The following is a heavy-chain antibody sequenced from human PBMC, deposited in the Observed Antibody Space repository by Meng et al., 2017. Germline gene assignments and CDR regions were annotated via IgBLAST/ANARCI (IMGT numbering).Heavy chain of an antibody. CDR3: ARGSSGYYYKGYGMDV. CDR1: GGPISSYY. V-gene: IGHV4-59*12. D-gene: IGHD3-22*01. J-gene: IGHJ6*01. Sequence: SETLSLTCTASGGPISSYYWSWIRQPPGKGLEWIGYIYYSGSTNYNPSLKSRVTISVDTSKNQFSLKLSSVTAADTAVYYCARGSSGYYYKGYGMDVWGQGTTVTIAS. CDR2: IYYSGST.